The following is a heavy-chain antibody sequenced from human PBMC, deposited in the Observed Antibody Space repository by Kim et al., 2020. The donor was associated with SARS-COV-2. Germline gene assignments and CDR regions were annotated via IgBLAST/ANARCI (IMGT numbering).Heavy chain of an antibody. J-gene: IGHJ4*02. D-gene: IGHD4-17*01. V-gene: IGHV3-23*01. CDR1: GFTFSRYA. Sequence: GGSLRLSCVASGFTFSRYAMTSVRQAPGKGLEWVSAISGSGGRTYYADAVKGRLTISRDSSKNTLYVQMNSLRAEDTAVYYYAKDSGNDYVDQLDYWGQGTMVTVSS. CDR3: AKDSGNDYVDQLDY. CDR2: ISGSGGRT.